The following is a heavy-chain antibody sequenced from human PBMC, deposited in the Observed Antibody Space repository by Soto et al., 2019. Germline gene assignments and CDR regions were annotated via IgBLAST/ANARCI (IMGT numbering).Heavy chain of an antibody. CDR3: ARGFSRYCSTTSCYHDY. D-gene: IGHD2-2*01. CDR2: IWYDGSNR. Sequence: PGGSLRLSCAASGFIFSGYGMHWVRQAPGKGLEWVASIWYDGSNRYYADSVKGRFTISRDNSKNTLYMQMNSLRDEDTAVYYCARGFSRYCSTTSCYHDYWGQGTPVTVSS. J-gene: IGHJ4*02. CDR1: GFIFSGYG. V-gene: IGHV3-33*01.